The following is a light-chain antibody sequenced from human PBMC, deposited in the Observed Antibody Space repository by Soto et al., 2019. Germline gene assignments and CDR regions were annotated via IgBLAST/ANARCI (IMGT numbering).Light chain of an antibody. J-gene: IGKJ4*01. V-gene: IGKV3-20*01. CDR1: QSVDSRY. CDR2: GVS. Sequence: EIVLTQSPGTLSLSPGERAILSCIASQSVDSRYFGWYQQRPGQPPRLLLYGVSTRATGIPDRFSGSGSGTEFILTISRLEPEDFAVYYCQQYGNSPLTFGGGTKVDI. CDR3: QQYGNSPLT.